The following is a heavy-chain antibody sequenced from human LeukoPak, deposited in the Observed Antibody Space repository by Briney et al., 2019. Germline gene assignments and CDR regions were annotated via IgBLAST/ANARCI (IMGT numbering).Heavy chain of an antibody. CDR2: IIPIFGTA. CDR3: AREIFKPRRSTMVRGANWFDP. Sequence: SVKVSCKASGGTFSSYAISWVRQAPGQGPEWMGGIIPIFGTANYAQKFQGRVTITADESTSTAYMELSSLRSEDTAVYYCAREIFKPRRSTMVRGANWFDPWGQGTLVTVSS. D-gene: IGHD3-10*01. V-gene: IGHV1-69*13. CDR1: GGTFSSYA. J-gene: IGHJ5*02.